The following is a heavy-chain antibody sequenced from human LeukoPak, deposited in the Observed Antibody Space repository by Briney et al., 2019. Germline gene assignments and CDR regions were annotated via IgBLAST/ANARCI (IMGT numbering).Heavy chain of an antibody. CDR2: IYYSGGT. Sequence: PSETLSLTCTVSGGSISSHYWSWIRQPPGKGLQWIGYIYYSGGTDYNPSLKSRVTISVDASKNQFSLKLSSVTAADTAVYFCARAGSAAFGIWGQGTMVTVSS. V-gene: IGHV4-59*11. J-gene: IGHJ3*02. D-gene: IGHD3-10*01. CDR1: GGSISSHY. CDR3: ARAGSAAFGI.